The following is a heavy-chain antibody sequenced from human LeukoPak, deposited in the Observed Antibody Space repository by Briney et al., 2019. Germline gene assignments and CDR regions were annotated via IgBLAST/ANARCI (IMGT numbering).Heavy chain of an antibody. CDR3: ARDGGNDSSGYFYYFDY. J-gene: IGHJ4*02. V-gene: IGHV4-4*07. CDR2: IYTSGST. D-gene: IGHD3-22*01. Sequence: TPSETLSLTCTVSGGSISSYYWSWIRQPAGKGLEWIGRIYTSGSTYYNPSLKSRVTMSVDTSKNQFSLKLSSVTAADTAVYYCARDGGNDSSGYFYYFDYWGQGTLVTVSS. CDR1: GGSISSYY.